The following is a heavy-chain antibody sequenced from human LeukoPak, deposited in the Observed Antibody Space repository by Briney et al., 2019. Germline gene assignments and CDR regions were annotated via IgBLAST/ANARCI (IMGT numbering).Heavy chain of an antibody. V-gene: IGHV4-61*02. CDR3: ARGPYSYDSSGAFDI. J-gene: IGHJ3*02. CDR1: GDSISSGDYY. CDR2: ISSSGST. Sequence: PSQTLSLTCTVSGDSISSGDYYWRWIRQPAGTGLEWIARISSSGSTNYNPSLKSRVTISVDTSKNQFSLKLSSVTAADTAVYFCARGPYSYDSSGAFDIWGQGTMVTVSS. D-gene: IGHD3-22*01.